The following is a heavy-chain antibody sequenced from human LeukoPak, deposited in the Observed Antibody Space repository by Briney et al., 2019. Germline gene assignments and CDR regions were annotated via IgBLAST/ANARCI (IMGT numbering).Heavy chain of an antibody. J-gene: IGHJ5*02. Sequence: SVKVSCKASGGTFSSYAISWVRQAPGQGLEWMGGIIPIFGTANYAQKFQGRVTITTDESTSTAYMELSGLRSEDTAVYYCARMGIAAAGKGFDPWGQGTLVTVSS. V-gene: IGHV1-69*05. CDR3: ARMGIAAAGKGFDP. CDR2: IIPIFGTA. CDR1: GGTFSSYA. D-gene: IGHD6-13*01.